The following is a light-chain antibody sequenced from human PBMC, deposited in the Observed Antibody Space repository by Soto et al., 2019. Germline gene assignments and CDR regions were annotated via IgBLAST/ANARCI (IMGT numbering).Light chain of an antibody. Sequence: QSVLTQPPSASGTPGQRVTISCSGSSSNIGSNYVYWYQQLPGTAPKLLIYRNNQRPSGVPDRFSGSRSGTSASLGIRGLRSEDEADYYCAAWDDSLSGLYVFGTGTKVTVL. V-gene: IGLV1-47*01. CDR1: SSNIGSNY. J-gene: IGLJ1*01. CDR3: AAWDDSLSGLYV. CDR2: RNN.